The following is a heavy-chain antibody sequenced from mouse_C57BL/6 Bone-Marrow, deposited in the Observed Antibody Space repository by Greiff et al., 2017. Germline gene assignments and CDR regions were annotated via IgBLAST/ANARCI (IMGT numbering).Heavy chain of an antibody. CDR2: IDPNSGGT. D-gene: IGHD2-1*01. CDR3: AHGNYFYWYFSV. Sequence: QVQLKQSGAELVKPGASVKISCKASGYTFTDYYINWVKQRPGRGLEWIGRIDPNSGGTKYNEKFKSKATLTVDKPSSTAYMQLSSLTSEDSAVYYCAHGNYFYWYFSVWGTGTTVTVTS. V-gene: IGHV1-72*01. CDR1: GYTFTDYY. J-gene: IGHJ1*03.